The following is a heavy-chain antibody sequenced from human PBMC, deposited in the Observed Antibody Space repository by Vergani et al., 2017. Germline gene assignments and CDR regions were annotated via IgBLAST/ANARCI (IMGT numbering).Heavy chain of an antibody. CDR2: IWYDGSNK. J-gene: IGHJ4*02. D-gene: IGHD2-2*01. Sequence: VQLVESGGGLVKPGGSLRLSCAASGFTFSSYGMHWVRQAPGKGLEWVAVIWYDGSNKYYADSVKGRFTISRDNSKNTLYLQMNSLRAEDTAVYYCARDPTLGYCSSTSCYFDYWGQGTLVTVSS. V-gene: IGHV3-33*01. CDR1: GFTFSSYG. CDR3: ARDPTLGYCSSTSCYFDY.